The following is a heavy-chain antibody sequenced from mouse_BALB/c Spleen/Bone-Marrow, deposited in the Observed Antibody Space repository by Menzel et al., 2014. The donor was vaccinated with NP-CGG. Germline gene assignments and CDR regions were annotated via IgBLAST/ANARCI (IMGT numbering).Heavy chain of an antibody. Sequence: EVQLVESGGGLVQPGGSRKLSCAASGFTFSSFGMHWVRQAPEKGLEWVAYISSGSSTIYYADTVKGRFTISRDNPKNTLFLQMTSLRSEDTGMYYCARPFYYYFDVLGEGTTVAVSS. J-gene: IGHJ1*01. CDR1: GFTFSSFG. V-gene: IGHV5-17*02. D-gene: IGHD1-1*01. CDR3: ARPFYYYFDV. CDR2: ISSGSSTI.